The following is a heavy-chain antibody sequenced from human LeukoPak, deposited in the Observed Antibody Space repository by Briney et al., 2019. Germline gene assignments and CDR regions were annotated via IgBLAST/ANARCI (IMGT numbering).Heavy chain of an antibody. CDR1: GGSISSGDYY. Sequence: PSQTLSLTCTVSGGSISSGDYYWSWIRQPPGKGLEWIGYIYYSGSTYYNPSLKSRVTISVDTSKNQFSLKLSSVTAADTAVYYCARATLSLYYFDYWGQGTLVTVSS. CDR3: ARATLSLYYFDY. V-gene: IGHV4-30-4*08. CDR2: IYYSGST. J-gene: IGHJ4*02. D-gene: IGHD1-26*01.